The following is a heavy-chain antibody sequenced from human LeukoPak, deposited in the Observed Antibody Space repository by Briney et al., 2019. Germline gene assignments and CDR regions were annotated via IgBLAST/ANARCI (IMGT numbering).Heavy chain of an antibody. J-gene: IGHJ3*02. CDR2: ISGSGGST. D-gene: IGHD3-22*01. CDR3: AKDCFYYDSSGIDAFDI. V-gene: IGHV3-23*01. CDR1: GFTFRSYA. Sequence: PGGSLRLSCAASGFTFRSYAMGWVPQAPGTGLEWVSAISGSGGSTYYAATVEGLFTISRDNSKDTLYLQMNSLRAEATAVYCCAKDCFYYDSSGIDAFDIWGQGTMVTVSS.